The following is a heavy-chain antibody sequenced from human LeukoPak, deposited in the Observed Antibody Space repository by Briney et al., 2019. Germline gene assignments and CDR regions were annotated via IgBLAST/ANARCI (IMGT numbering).Heavy chain of an antibody. D-gene: IGHD4-23*01. CDR1: GGSFSGYY. V-gene: IGHV4-34*01. J-gene: IGHJ6*03. CDR2: INHSGST. CDR3: GGGNRVGYYYYMDV. Sequence: SETLSLTCAVYGGSFSGYYWSWIRQPPGKGVEWIGEINHSGSTNYNPSLKSRVTISVDTSKNQFSLKLSSVTAADTAVYYCGGGNRVGYYYYMDVWGKGTTVTVSS.